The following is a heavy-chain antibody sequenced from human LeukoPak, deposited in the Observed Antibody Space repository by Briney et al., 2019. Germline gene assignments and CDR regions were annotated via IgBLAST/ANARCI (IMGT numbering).Heavy chain of an antibody. Sequence: SETLSLTCAVYGGSFSSYYWSWIRQPPGKGLEWIGEINHSGSTNYNPSLKSRVTISVDTSKNQFSLKLSSVTAADTAVYYCARGGFYGDYGIDYWGQGTLVTVSS. CDR3: ARGGFYGDYGIDY. V-gene: IGHV4-34*01. CDR1: GGSFSSYY. J-gene: IGHJ4*02. CDR2: INHSGST. D-gene: IGHD4-17*01.